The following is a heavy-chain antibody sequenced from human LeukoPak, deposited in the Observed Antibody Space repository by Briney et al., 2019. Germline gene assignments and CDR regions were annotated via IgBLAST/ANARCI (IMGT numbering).Heavy chain of an antibody. Sequence: ASVKVSCKASGYTFTSYYMHWMRRAPGQGLEWMGIINPSGGSTSYAQKFQGRVTMTRDTSTSTVYMELSSLRSEDTAVYYCARGRIMITFGGVIAIPRYYGMDVWGQGTTVTVSS. J-gene: IGHJ6*02. CDR3: ARGRIMITFGGVIAIPRYYGMDV. V-gene: IGHV1-46*01. CDR2: INPSGGST. D-gene: IGHD3-16*02. CDR1: GYTFTSYY.